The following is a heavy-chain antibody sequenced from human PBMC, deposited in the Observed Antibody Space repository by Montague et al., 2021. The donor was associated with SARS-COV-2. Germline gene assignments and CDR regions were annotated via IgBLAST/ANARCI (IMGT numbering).Heavy chain of an antibody. CDR3: ARCCTYHYAMDV. CDR1: DGSISSPNW. J-gene: IGHJ6*02. CDR2: IYCAGNT. D-gene: IGHD2-8*01. Sequence: SETLSLTCTVSDGSISSPNWWYLVRHPPGKVLGLVEEIYCAGNTNYNPSLKSLVTIFIDKSNQHFSLQLSSVTAANTAVYYCARCCTYHYAMDVWGQGTMVAVSS. V-gene: IGHV4-4*02.